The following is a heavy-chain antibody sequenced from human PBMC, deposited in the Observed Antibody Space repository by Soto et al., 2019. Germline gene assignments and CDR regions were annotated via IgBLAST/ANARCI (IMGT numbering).Heavy chain of an antibody. J-gene: IGHJ4*02. V-gene: IGHV3-30*18. CDR1: GFVFSVYG. Sequence: GGSLRLSCAGSGFVFSVYGMHWVRQAPGKGLEWVALVSFDGINEYYADSVRGRFTISRDNSESTLYLNMDSLRPEDTAVYYCAKGEYCSGVNCYFDYWGQGTPVTVS. CDR3: AKGEYCSGVNCYFDY. D-gene: IGHD2-15*01. CDR2: VSFDGINE.